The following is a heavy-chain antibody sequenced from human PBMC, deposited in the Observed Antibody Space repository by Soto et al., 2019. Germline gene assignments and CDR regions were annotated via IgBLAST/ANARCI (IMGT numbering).Heavy chain of an antibody. J-gene: IGHJ4*02. V-gene: IGHV1-69*13. CDR3: ARADVDTAMVAQPFDY. D-gene: IGHD5-18*01. Sequence: GASVKVSCKASGGTFSSYAISWVRQAPGQGLEWMGGIIPIFGTANYAQKFQGRVTITADESTSTAYMELSSLRSEDTAVYYCARADVDTAMVAQPFDYWGQGALVTVS. CDR2: IIPIFGTA. CDR1: GGTFSSYA.